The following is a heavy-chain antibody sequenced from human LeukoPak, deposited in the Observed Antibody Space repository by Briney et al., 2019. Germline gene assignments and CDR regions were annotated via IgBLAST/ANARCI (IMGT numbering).Heavy chain of an antibody. D-gene: IGHD1-20*01. CDR1: GGSISSSSYY. Sequence: SETLSLTCTVSGGSISSSSYYWGWIRQPPGKGLEWIGSIYYSGSTYYNPSLKSRVTISVDTSKNQFSLKLSSVTAADTAVYYCARPNWKYYYYMDVWGKGTTVTVSS. CDR2: IYYSGST. J-gene: IGHJ6*03. V-gene: IGHV4-39*01. CDR3: ARPNWKYYYYMDV.